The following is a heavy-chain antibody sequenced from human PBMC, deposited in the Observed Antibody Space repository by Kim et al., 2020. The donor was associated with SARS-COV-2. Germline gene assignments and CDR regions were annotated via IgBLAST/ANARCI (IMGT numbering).Heavy chain of an antibody. V-gene: IGHV3-74*01. D-gene: IGHD5-18*01. CDR3: ARADEYSACPMDV. J-gene: IGHJ6*03. Sequence: ADSVQGRFTISRENAKNTLYLQLNRLRAEDTGVYYCARADEYSACPMDVWGKGTTVTVSS.